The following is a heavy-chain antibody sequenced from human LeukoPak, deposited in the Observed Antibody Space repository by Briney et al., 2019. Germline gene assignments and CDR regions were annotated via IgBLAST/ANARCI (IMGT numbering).Heavy chain of an antibody. V-gene: IGHV4-31*03. J-gene: IGHJ3*02. D-gene: IGHD3-22*01. CDR1: GGSISSGGYY. CDR3: ARGGDYYDSSGYQPDI. Sequence: SQTLSLTCTVSGGSISSGGYYWSWIRQHPGMGLEWIGCIYYSGSTYYNPSLKSRVTISVDTSKNQFSLKLSSVTAADTAVYYCARGGDYYDSSGYQPDIWGQGTMVTVSS. CDR2: IYYSGST.